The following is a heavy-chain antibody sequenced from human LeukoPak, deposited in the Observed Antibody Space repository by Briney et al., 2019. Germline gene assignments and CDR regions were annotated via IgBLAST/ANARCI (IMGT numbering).Heavy chain of an antibody. J-gene: IGHJ5*02. Sequence: TPSETLSLTCTVSGDSISSYYWSWIRQPPGKGLEWIGYIYYSGSTNYNPSLKSRVTISVDTSKNQFSLKLSSVTAADTAVYYCAASIVVGYWFDPWGQGTLVTVSS. D-gene: IGHD3-22*01. V-gene: IGHV4-59*08. CDR3: AASIVVGYWFDP. CDR1: GDSISSYY. CDR2: IYYSGST.